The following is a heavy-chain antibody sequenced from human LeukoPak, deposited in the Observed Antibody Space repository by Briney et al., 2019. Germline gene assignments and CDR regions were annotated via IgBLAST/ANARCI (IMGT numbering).Heavy chain of an antibody. V-gene: IGHV4-59*08. CDR2: MDYSGST. CDR1: GGSISDYY. Sequence: PSETLSLTCTVSGGSISDYYWTWIRQSPGTGLEWIGYMDYSGSTAYNPSLKSRVTISIDTSKKQFSLELSSVTAADTAVYYCARHETSSSWTSSFDYWGQGTLVTVSS. D-gene: IGHD6-13*01. J-gene: IGHJ4*02. CDR3: ARHETSSSWTSSFDY.